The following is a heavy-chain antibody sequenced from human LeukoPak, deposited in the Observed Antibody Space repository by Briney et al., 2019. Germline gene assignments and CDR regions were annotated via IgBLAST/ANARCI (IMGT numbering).Heavy chain of an antibody. D-gene: IGHD3-9*01. CDR2: ISSSSSYI. CDR1: GFTFSSYS. Sequence: GGSLRLSCAASGFTFSSYSMNWVRQAPGKGLEWVSSISSSSSYIYYVDSVKGRFTISRDNAKNSLYLQMNSLRAEDTAVYYCASLRNDILTGYYIHYWGQGTLVTVSS. CDR3: ASLRNDILTGYYIHY. J-gene: IGHJ4*02. V-gene: IGHV3-21*01.